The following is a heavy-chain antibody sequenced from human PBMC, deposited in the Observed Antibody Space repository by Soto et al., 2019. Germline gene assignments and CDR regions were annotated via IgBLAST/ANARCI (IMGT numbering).Heavy chain of an antibody. J-gene: IGHJ4*02. CDR1: GGTFSSYA. Sequence: QVQLVQSGGEVKKPGSSVKVSCRASGGTFSSYAVSWVRQAPGQGLEWMGVIIPLLNTPKYAPKFQDRFTMSIDKTTNTVVMELRNLRSDDSAVYYCARDVEYSTSLCEHWGQGTPVIVS. CDR3: ARDVEYSTSLCEH. CDR2: IIPLLNTP. D-gene: IGHD4-4*01. V-gene: IGHV1-69*06.